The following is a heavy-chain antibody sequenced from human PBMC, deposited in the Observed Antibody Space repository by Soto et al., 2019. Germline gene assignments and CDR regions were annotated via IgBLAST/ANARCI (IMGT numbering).Heavy chain of an antibody. CDR1: GYTFTGYY. CDR3: ARDSDTAMVLPTDYGMDV. Sequence: ASVKVSCKASGYTFTGYYMHWVRPAPGQGLEWMGIIDPSGGSTSYAQKFQGRVTMTRDTSTSTVYMELSSLRSEDTAVYYCARDSDTAMVLPTDYGMDVWGQGTTVTVSS. D-gene: IGHD5-18*01. V-gene: IGHV1-46*01. CDR2: IDPSGGST. J-gene: IGHJ6*02.